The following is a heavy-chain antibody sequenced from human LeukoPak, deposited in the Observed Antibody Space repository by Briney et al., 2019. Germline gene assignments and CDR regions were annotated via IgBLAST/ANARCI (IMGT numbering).Heavy chain of an antibody. V-gene: IGHV3-74*01. Sequence: GGSLRLSCAASGFTFSSYWMHWVRRAPGKGLVWVSRINSDGSSTSYADSVKGRFTISRDNAKNTLYLQMNSLRAEDTAVYYCAREPAGNWFDPWGQGTLVTVSS. CDR1: GFTFSSYW. CDR2: INSDGSST. J-gene: IGHJ5*02. CDR3: AREPAGNWFDP. D-gene: IGHD6-19*01.